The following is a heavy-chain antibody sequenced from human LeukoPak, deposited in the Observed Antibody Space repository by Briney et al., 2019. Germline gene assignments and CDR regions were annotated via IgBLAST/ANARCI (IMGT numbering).Heavy chain of an antibody. CDR3: ARFGEWLAQGSAFDI. V-gene: IGHV3-7*01. CDR1: GFTFSSYG. D-gene: IGHD3-10*01. J-gene: IGHJ3*02. CDR2: IKQDGSEK. Sequence: GGSLRLSCAASGFTFSSYGMHWVRQAPGKGLEWVANIKQDGSEKYYVDSVKGRFTISRDNAKNSLYLQMNSLRAEDTAVYYCARFGEWLAQGSAFDIWGQGTMVTVSS.